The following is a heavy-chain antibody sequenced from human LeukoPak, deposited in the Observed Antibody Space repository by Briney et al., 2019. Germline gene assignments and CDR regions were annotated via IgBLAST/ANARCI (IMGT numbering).Heavy chain of an antibody. CDR3: ARLATVPG. Sequence: GASVKVSCKASGYTFTGYYLHWVRQAPGQGLEWMGGIHPNSGDTNFSQRVQGRVTMTRDTSISTAYMELTTLRSDDTAVYYGARLATVPGWGPGTPVTVSS. CDR2: IHPNSGDT. J-gene: IGHJ1*01. V-gene: IGHV1-2*02. CDR1: GYTFTGYY. D-gene: IGHD6-19*01.